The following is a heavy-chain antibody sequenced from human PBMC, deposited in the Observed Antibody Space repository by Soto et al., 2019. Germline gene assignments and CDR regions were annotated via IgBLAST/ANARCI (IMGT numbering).Heavy chain of an antibody. V-gene: IGHV3-30-3*01. J-gene: IGHJ4*02. Sequence: QVQLVESGGGVVQPGRSLRLSCAASGFTFSNYVMHWVRQAPGKGLEWVAVISYDGIKKYYADSVKGRFTISRDNSKNTLSLQMNSLRPEDTAVYYCARGSQVDIRSAPCHFDYWGQGTLLTVSS. CDR2: ISYDGIKK. CDR1: GFTFSNYV. CDR3: ARGSQVDIRSAPCHFDY. D-gene: IGHD5-12*01.